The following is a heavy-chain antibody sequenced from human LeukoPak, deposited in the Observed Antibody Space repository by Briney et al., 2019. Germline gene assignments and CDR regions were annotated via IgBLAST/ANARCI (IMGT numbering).Heavy chain of an antibody. CDR3: ARVHEKKWELYFDY. Sequence: SETLPLTCTVSGGSISSFTYYWGWIRQPSGKGLQWIGSIYYSGTTYYNPSLKSRVTISVDMSKNQFSLKLSSVTAADTAVYYCARVHEKKWELYFDYWGQGTLVTVSS. CDR1: GGSISSFTYY. D-gene: IGHD1-26*01. V-gene: IGHV4-39*07. J-gene: IGHJ4*02. CDR2: IYYSGTT.